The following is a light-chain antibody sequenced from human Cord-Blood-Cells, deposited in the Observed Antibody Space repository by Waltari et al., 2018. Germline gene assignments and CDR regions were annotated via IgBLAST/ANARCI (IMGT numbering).Light chain of an antibody. CDR3: QQSYSTLT. Sequence: DIQMTQSPSSLSASVGDRVTITCRASQSISSYLNWYQQKPGKAPKLLIYAASSLQSVVPSGFSGSGSGTDFTLTISSLQPEDFATYYCQQSYSTLTFGGGTKVEIK. J-gene: IGKJ4*01. V-gene: IGKV1-39*01. CDR2: AAS. CDR1: QSISSY.